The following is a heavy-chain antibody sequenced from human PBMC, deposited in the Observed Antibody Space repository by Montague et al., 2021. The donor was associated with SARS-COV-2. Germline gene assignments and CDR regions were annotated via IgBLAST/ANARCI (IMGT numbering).Heavy chain of an antibody. CDR2: IYYSGST. CDR1: GGSISNYY. J-gene: IGHJ6*02. CDR3: AGGGGCYNYGLDV. V-gene: IGHV4-59*01. Sequence: SETLSLTCTVSGGSISNYYWSWIRQSPGRGLEWIGYIYYSGSTDYSPSLKSRVTISLDTSKNQFSLKVTSVTAADTAVYYCAGGGGCYNYGLDVWGPGTTVTVSS. D-gene: IGHD2-15*01.